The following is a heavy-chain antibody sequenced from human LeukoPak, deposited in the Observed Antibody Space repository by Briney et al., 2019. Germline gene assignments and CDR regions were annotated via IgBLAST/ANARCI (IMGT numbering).Heavy chain of an antibody. CDR2: ISGSGGST. D-gene: IGHD3-10*01. J-gene: IGHJ4*02. CDR3: TTVASALWFGEGFPFY. CDR1: GFTFSSYA. Sequence: GGSLRLSCAASGFTFSSYAMSWVRQAPGKGLEWVSAISGSGGSTYYADSVKGRFTISRDNSKNTLYLQMNSLKTEDTAVYYCTTVASALWFGEGFPFYWGQGTLVTVSP. V-gene: IGHV3-23*01.